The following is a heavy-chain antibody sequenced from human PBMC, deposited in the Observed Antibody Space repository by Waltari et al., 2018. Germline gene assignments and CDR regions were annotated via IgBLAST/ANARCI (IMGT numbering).Heavy chain of an antibody. CDR2: INPNSGGT. CDR1: GYTFPGYY. Sequence: QVQLLQSGDEVKKPGASVKVACQASGYTFPGYYMHWVRPAPGQGLEWMGRINPNSGGTDYAQKFLGRVTMTRDTSTSTAYMELSSLTSDDTAVYYCARIPAWYGEILNYWGQGTLVTVSS. J-gene: IGHJ4*02. D-gene: IGHD3-10*01. CDR3: ARIPAWYGEILNY. V-gene: IGHV1-2*06.